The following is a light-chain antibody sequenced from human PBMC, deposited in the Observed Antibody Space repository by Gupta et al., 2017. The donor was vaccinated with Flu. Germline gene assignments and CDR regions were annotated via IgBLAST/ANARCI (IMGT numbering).Light chain of an antibody. Sequence: SSELTQDPAVSVALGQTVRITCQGDSLRNYYATWYQQKPGQAPILVIYVKNNRTAGIPDRFSASSSGNTATLTITGAQAEDEADYYCNSRDSSTTHSNWVFGGGTRLTVL. CDR3: NSRDSSTTHSNWV. CDR1: SLRNYY. CDR2: VKN. J-gene: IGLJ3*02. V-gene: IGLV3-19*01.